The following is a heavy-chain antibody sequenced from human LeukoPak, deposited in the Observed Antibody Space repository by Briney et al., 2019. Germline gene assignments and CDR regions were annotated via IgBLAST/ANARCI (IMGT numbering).Heavy chain of an antibody. D-gene: IGHD3-10*01. V-gene: IGHV4-4*08. CDR3: ARRRGGFGEGEFDY. Sequence: PSETLSLTCTVSGVSISGFYWNWIRQPPRKGLEWVGYRHTGGSISSNPSLNSRVAFSMDTSKNQGSLRRNSGTATDTDVYYCARRRGGFGEGEFDYWGQGIPVTVST. CDR1: GVSISGFY. CDR2: RHTGGSI. J-gene: IGHJ4*02.